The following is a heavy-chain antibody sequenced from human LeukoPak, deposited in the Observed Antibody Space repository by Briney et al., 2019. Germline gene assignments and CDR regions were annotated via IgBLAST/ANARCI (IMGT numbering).Heavy chain of an antibody. V-gene: IGHV4-39*01. CDR1: GGSISNYY. Sequence: SETLSLTCTVSGGSISNYYWGWIRQPPGKGLEWIGSIYYSGSTYYNPSLKSRVTISVDTSKNQFSLKLSSVTAADTAVYYCARNSSGSSFDRWGQGTPVSVTS. J-gene: IGHJ4*02. CDR2: IYYSGST. D-gene: IGHD6-19*01. CDR3: ARNSSGSSFDR.